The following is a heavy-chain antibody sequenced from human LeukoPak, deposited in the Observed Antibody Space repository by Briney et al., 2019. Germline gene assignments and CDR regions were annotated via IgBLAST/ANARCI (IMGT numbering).Heavy chain of an antibody. J-gene: IGHJ4*02. CDR3: ARGQGGSSASYFDY. CDR2: ISSSSSYI. V-gene: IGHV3-21*01. Sequence: GGSLRLSCAASGFTFSTYEMNWVRQAPGKGLEWVSSISSSSSYIYYADSVKGRFTISRDNAKNSLYLQMNSLRAEDTAVYYCARGQGGSSASYFDYWGQGTLVTVSS. CDR1: GFTFSTYE. D-gene: IGHD1-26*01.